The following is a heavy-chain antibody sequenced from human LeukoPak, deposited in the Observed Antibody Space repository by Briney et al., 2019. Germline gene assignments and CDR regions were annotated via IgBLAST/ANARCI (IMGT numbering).Heavy chain of an antibody. CDR1: GFMFSDHY. J-gene: IGHJ4*02. CDR3: ARDHDSLGY. V-gene: IGHV3-11*01. Sequence: GGSPRLSCAAPGFMFSDHYMRRVRQAPGEGLEWISYISDSGSTIYYADSVKGRFTISRDNAKKSLFLQMNRLRADDTAVYYCARDHDSLGYWGQGTLVTVSS. D-gene: IGHD2-15*01. CDR2: ISDSGSTI.